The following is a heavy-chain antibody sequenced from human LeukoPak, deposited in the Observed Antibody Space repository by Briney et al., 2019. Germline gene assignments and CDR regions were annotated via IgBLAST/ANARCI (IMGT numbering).Heavy chain of an antibody. D-gene: IGHD6-13*01. CDR2: ITSTGSTI. V-gene: IGHV3-11*01. CDR1: GFTFSDYS. J-gene: IGHJ4*02. Sequence: TGGSLRLSCAASGFTFSDYSMSWIRQAPGKGLEWVSYITSTGSTIYYADSVKGRFTISRDNAKNSPYLQMNSLRAEDTAVYYCARTRYSSSWYYFDYWGQGTLVTVSS. CDR3: ARTRYSSSWYYFDY.